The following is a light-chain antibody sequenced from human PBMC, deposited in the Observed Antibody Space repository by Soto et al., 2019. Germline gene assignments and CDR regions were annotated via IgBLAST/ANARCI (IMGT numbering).Light chain of an antibody. CDR3: ISYTGSSTSDV. CDR2: EVT. CDR1: SGEVGRYNH. Sequence: QSALTQPASVSGSPGQSITISCAGTSGEVGRYNHVAWYQQHPGKAPKLMIYEVTKRPSGVSNRFSGSKSGNTASLNISGLQAEDEADYYCISYTGSSTSDVFGTGTKVTVL. J-gene: IGLJ1*01. V-gene: IGLV2-14*01.